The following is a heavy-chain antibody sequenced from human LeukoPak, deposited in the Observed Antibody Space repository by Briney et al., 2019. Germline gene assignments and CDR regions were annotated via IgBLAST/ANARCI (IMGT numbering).Heavy chain of an antibody. V-gene: IGHV1-2*02. CDR3: ARDTSYYYDSSGYNLFDY. CDR1: GYTFTSYG. J-gene: IGHJ4*02. Sequence: ASVKVSCKASGYTFTSYGISWVRQAPGQGLEWMGWINPNSGGTNYAQKFQGRVTMTRDTSISTAYMELSRLRSDDTAVYYCARDTSYYYDSSGYNLFDYWGQGTLVTVSS. CDR2: INPNSGGT. D-gene: IGHD3-22*01.